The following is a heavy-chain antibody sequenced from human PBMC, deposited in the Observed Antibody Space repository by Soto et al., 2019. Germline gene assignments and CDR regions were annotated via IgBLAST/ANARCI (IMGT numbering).Heavy chain of an antibody. D-gene: IGHD3-22*01. V-gene: IGHV3-7*03. CDR1: GSPISKSW. CDR2: IKPDGSSQ. CDR3: VGYNSFTY. J-gene: IGHJ4*02. Sequence: PGGSLRLSCAASGSPISKSWMNWVRQAPGKGLEWVANIKPDGSSQSYVDSVKGRFVISRDNAKNSLYLQMDSLRADDTAVYYCVGYNSFTYWGQGPVVT.